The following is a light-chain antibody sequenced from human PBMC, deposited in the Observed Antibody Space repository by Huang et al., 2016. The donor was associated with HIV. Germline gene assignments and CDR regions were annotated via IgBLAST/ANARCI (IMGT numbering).Light chain of an antibody. CDR1: QSVNSN. Sequence: EIEMTQSPATLSVSPGERATLSCRASQSVNSNLAWYQQKPGQAPRLLIFGASTRGTGIPARFSGSGSGTEFTLTISSLQSEDFAVYYCQHYNNWPYTFGQGAKVEI. CDR2: GAS. J-gene: IGKJ2*01. CDR3: QHYNNWPYT. V-gene: IGKV3-15*01.